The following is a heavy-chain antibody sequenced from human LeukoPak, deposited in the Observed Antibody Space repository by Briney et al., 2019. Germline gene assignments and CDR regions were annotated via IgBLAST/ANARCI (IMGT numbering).Heavy chain of an antibody. D-gene: IGHD6-19*01. V-gene: IGHV3-23*01. CDR2: IGDSGGDT. J-gene: IGHJ4*02. CDR3: VKDPDSSGWAD. CDR1: GFTFSNYA. Sequence: VGTLTLSCTASGFTFSNYAMSWIRQAPGKGLEWISYIGDSGGDTYYIYSVKGRFTISRDNSKSTLYLQMNSLRAEDTAVYFCVKDPDSSGWADWGQGTLVTVSS.